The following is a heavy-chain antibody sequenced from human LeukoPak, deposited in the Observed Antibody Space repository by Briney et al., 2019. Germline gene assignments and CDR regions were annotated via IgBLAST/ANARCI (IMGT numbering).Heavy chain of an antibody. J-gene: IGHJ6*03. CDR2: IYYSGST. V-gene: IGHV4-59*01. CDR3: AREVGATRALYYFYYVDA. CDR1: GGSISSYY. D-gene: IGHD1-26*01. Sequence: PSETLSLTCTVSGGSISSYYWSWIRQPPGKGLEWIGYIYYSGSTNYNPSLKSRVTVSVDTSKNQFSLKLSSVTAADTAVYYWAREVGATRALYYFYYVDAWGKGATVTVSS.